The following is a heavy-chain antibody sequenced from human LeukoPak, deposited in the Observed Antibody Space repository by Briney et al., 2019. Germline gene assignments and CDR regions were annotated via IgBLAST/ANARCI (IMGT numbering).Heavy chain of an antibody. V-gene: IGHV3-23*01. Sequence: GGSLRLSRAASGFAFSNFAMSWVRQAPGKGLEWVSAISGSGGSTYYADSVKGRFTISRDNSKNTLYLQMNSLRAEDTAVYYCAKGGYCSGGSCYSASGFDYWGQGTLVTVSS. J-gene: IGHJ4*02. D-gene: IGHD2-15*01. CDR1: GFAFSNFA. CDR2: ISGSGGST. CDR3: AKGGYCSGGSCYSASGFDY.